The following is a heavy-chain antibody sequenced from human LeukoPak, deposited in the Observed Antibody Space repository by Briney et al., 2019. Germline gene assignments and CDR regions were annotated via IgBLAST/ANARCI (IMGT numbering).Heavy chain of an antibody. CDR2: IYYSGST. CDR3: ARTNLTYGYLNWFDP. J-gene: IGHJ5*02. V-gene: IGHV4-34*01. Sequence: SETLSLTCAVYGGSFSGYYWSWIRQPPGKGLEWIGSIYYSGSTYYNPSLKSRVTISVDTSKNQFSLKLSSVTAADTAVYYCARTNLTYGYLNWFDPWGQGTLVTVSS. CDR1: GGSFSGYY. D-gene: IGHD5-18*01.